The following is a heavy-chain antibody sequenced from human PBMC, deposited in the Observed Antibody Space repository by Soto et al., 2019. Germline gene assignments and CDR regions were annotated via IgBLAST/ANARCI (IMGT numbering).Heavy chain of an antibody. Sequence: GGSLRLSCAASGFTFSSYGMHWVRQAPGKGLEWVAVISYDGSNKYYADSVKGRFTISRDNSKNTLYLQMNSLRAEDTAVYYCAKDIEIAAAPPPFNIGAQGKMVTVSS. D-gene: IGHD6-13*01. J-gene: IGHJ3*02. CDR1: GFTFSSYG. CDR2: ISYDGSNK. CDR3: AKDIEIAAAPPPFNI. V-gene: IGHV3-30*18.